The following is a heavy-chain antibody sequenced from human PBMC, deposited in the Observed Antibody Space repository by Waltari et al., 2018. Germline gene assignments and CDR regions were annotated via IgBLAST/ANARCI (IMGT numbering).Heavy chain of an antibody. CDR3: ARHLNVDTAMAYFDY. V-gene: IGHV4-39*01. J-gene: IGHJ4*02. Sequence: QLQLQESGPGLVKPSETLSLTCTVSGGSISSSSYYWGWIRQPPGKGLEWIGSIYYSGSTYYNPSLKSRVTISVDTSKNQFSLKLSSVTAADTAVYYCARHLNVDTAMAYFDYWGQGTLVTVSS. CDR2: IYYSGST. CDR1: GGSISSSSYY. D-gene: IGHD5-18*01.